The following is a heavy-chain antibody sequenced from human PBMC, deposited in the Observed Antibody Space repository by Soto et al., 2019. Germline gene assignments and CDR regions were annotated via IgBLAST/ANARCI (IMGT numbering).Heavy chain of an antibody. CDR2: IYTSGST. CDR3: ARGPYAAAGNYFEY. D-gene: IGHD6-13*01. Sequence: SETLSLTCTVSGGSISSYYWSWIRQPAGKGLEWIGRIYTSGSTNYNPSLKSRVTMSVDTSKNQFSLKLSSVTAADTAVDYCARGPYAAAGNYFEYWCQGHLVT. J-gene: IGHJ4*02. CDR1: GGSISSYY. V-gene: IGHV4-4*07.